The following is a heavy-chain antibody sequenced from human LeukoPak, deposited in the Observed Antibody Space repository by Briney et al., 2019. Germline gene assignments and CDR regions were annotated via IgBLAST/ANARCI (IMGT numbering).Heavy chain of an antibody. V-gene: IGHV3-7*01. CDR1: GFTFSSYW. Sequence: GGSLRLSCAASGFTFSSYWMSWVRQAPGKGLEWVANIKQDGSEKYYVDSVKGRFTISRDNAKNSLYLQMNSLRAEDTAVYYCAREYYYDSSGYENSLGAFDIWGQGTMVTVSS. CDR3: AREYYYDSSGYENSLGAFDI. D-gene: IGHD3-22*01. CDR2: IKQDGSEK. J-gene: IGHJ3*02.